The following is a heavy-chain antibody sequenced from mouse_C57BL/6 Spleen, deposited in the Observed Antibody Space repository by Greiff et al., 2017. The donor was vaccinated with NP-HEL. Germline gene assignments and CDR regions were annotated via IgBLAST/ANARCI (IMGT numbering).Heavy chain of an antibody. CDR1: GYTFTSYW. CDR2: IHPSDSDT. J-gene: IGHJ2*01. CDR3: AIVTTVVADYFDY. V-gene: IGHV1-74*01. Sequence: VQLQQPGAELVKPGASVKVSCKASGYTFTSYWMRWVKQRPGQGLEWIGRIHPSDSDTNYNQKFKGKATLTVDKSSSTAYMQLSSLTSEDSAVYYCAIVTTVVADYFDYWGQGTTLTVSS. D-gene: IGHD1-1*01.